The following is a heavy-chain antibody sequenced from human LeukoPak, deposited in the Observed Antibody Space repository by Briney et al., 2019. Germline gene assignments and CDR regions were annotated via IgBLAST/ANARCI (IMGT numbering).Heavy chain of an antibody. CDR2: INPSSGAT. J-gene: IGHJ4*02. D-gene: IGHD3-22*01. Sequence: ASVKVSCKASGYTFTGYFIHWVRQAPGQGLEWMGWINPSSGATNYAQNFQGRVTLTREMSISPAYMEVSRLLSDDTAVYYCARVTYDRSGYYNGIPYWGQGTLVIVSS. CDR1: GYTFTGYF. CDR3: ARVTYDRSGYYNGIPY. V-gene: IGHV1-2*02.